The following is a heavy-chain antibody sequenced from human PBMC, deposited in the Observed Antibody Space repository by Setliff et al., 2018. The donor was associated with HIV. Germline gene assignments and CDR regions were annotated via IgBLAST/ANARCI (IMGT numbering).Heavy chain of an antibody. V-gene: IGHV4-39*01. Sequence: SETLSLTCTVSGGSISSSSYYWGWIRQPPGKGLEWIGSIYYSGSTYYNPSLKSRVTISVDTSKNQFSLKLSSVTAADTAVYYCARRGAYYDILTGHRSHYFDYWGQGTLVTVSS. CDR2: IYYSGST. J-gene: IGHJ4*02. D-gene: IGHD3-9*01. CDR3: ARRGAYYDILTGHRSHYFDY. CDR1: GGSISSSSYY.